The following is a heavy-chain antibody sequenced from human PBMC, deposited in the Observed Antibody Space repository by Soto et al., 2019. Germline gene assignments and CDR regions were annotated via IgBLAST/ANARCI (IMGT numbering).Heavy chain of an antibody. D-gene: IGHD6-19*01. Sequence: GGSLRLSCAASGFTFSNYSMSWVRQAPGKGLEWVSAISGDVGSTYYADSVKGRFTISRDNSKNTLYLQMNSLRAEETAVYYCAIPSGIPVTGPDYWGQGTLVNVSS. J-gene: IGHJ4*02. V-gene: IGHV3-23*01. CDR1: GFTFSNYS. CDR2: ISGDVGST. CDR3: AIPSGIPVTGPDY.